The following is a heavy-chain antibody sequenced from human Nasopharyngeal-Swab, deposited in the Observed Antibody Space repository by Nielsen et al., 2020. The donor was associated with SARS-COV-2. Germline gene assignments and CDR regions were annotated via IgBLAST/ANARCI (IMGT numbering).Heavy chain of an antibody. CDR3: ARYYSSGNFDY. CDR2: IYYSGST. J-gene: IGHJ4*02. D-gene: IGHD6-19*01. Sequence: WIRQPPGKGLEWIGYIYYSGSTNYNPSLKSRVTISVDTSKNQFSLKLSSVTAADTAAYYCARYYSSGNFDYWGQGTLVTVSS. V-gene: IGHV4-59*01.